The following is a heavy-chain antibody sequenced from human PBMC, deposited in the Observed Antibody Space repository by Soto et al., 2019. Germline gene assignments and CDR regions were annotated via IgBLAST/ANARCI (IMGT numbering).Heavy chain of an antibody. D-gene: IGHD2-21*02. V-gene: IGHV4-30-2*01. CDR3: ARSVVVTGECDY. Sequence: SETLSLTCALSGGSISSGGYSWSWIRQPPGKGLEWSGYIYHSGSTYYNPSLKSRVTISVDRSKNQFSLKLSSLTAADTAVYYCARSVVVTGECDYWGQGTLVTVSS. J-gene: IGHJ4*02. CDR2: IYHSGST. CDR1: GGSISSGGYS.